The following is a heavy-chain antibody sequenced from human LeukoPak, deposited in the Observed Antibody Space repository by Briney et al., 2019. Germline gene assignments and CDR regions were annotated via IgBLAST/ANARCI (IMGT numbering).Heavy chain of an antibody. CDR3: ASTGGFGELLLWFDP. J-gene: IGHJ5*02. D-gene: IGHD3-10*01. CDR2: IYYSGST. CDR1: GGSISSYY. V-gene: IGHV4-59*01. Sequence: SETLSLTCTVSGGSISSYYWSWIRQPPGKGLEWIGYIYYSGSTNYNPSLKSRVTISADTSKNQFSLKLSSVTAADPAVYYCASTGGFGELLLWFDPWGQGTLVTVPS.